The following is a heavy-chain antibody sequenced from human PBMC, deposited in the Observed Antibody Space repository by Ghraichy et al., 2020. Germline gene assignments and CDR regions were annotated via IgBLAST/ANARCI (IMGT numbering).Heavy chain of an antibody. CDR1: GGSFSGYY. V-gene: IGHV4-34*01. Sequence: SGDLSLTCAVYGGSFSGYYWSWIRQPPGKGLEWIGEINHSGSTNYNPSLKSRVTISVDTSKNQFSLKLSSVTAADTAVYYCARQGTGSGQSDYWGQGTLVTVSS. CDR2: INHSGST. D-gene: IGHD2-15*01. J-gene: IGHJ4*02. CDR3: ARQGTGSGQSDY.